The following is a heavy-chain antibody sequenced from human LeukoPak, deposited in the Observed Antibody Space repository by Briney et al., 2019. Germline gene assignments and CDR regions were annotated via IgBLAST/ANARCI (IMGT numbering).Heavy chain of an antibody. V-gene: IGHV3-23*01. CDR2: ISGSGGST. D-gene: IGHD2-21*02. CDR3: AKGHYPGAYCAGDCYYSY. CDR1: GFTFSSYA. Sequence: GGSLRLSCAASGFTFSSYAMSWVRQAPGKGLEWVSAISGSGGSTYYADSVKGRFTISRDNSKNTLYLQMNSLRAEDTAVYYCAKGHYPGAYCAGDCYYSYWGQGSLVTVSS. J-gene: IGHJ4*02.